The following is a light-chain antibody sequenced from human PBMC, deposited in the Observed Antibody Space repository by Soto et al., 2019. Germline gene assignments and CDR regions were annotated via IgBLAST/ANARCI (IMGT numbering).Light chain of an antibody. CDR2: DAS. Sequence: SQVPQCPASLSANVGDRVTITCQASQDINNYVNWYQQKAVTAPNLLIYDASTLKPGVPSRFSGSGSGTDFTFTISSLPPEDLASYFCQQSDHCPTSAHGTRPEIK. J-gene: IGKJ5*01. CDR1: QDINNY. CDR3: QQSDHCPT. V-gene: IGKV1-33*01.